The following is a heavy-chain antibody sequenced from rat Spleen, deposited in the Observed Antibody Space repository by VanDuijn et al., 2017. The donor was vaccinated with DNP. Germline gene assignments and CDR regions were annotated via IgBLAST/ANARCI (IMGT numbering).Heavy chain of an antibody. Sequence: EVKLVESGGGLVQPGKSLKLSCAASGFNFNDYWMGWVRQPPGKGLEWIGEINKDSSRINYNTSLRDKFTISRDNVQNTLYLQMNKLGSEDTAIYHCAKGPNYGGYSDFFDYWGQGVMVTVSS. CDR2: INKDSSRI. CDR1: GFNFNDYW. J-gene: IGHJ2*01. V-gene: IGHV4-2*01. D-gene: IGHD1-11*01. CDR3: AKGPNYGGYSDFFDY.